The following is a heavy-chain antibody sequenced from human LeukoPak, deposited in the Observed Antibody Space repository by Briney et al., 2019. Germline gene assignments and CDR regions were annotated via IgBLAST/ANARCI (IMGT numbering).Heavy chain of an antibody. Sequence: GGSLRLSCAASGFTFSSYSMNWVRQAPGKGLEWVANINQDGSENHYVDSVKGRFTISRDNAKNSVFVQMNGLRVEDTAVYYCVRAGGSSWSDFWGQGTLVTVSS. CDR1: GFTFSSYS. CDR3: VRAGGSSWSDF. J-gene: IGHJ4*02. V-gene: IGHV3-7*01. D-gene: IGHD6-13*01. CDR2: INQDGSEN.